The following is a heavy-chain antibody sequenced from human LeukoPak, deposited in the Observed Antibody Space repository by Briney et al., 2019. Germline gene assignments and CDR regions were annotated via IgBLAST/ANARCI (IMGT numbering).Heavy chain of an antibody. Sequence: ASVKVSCKASGYTFTSYGISWVRQAPGQGLEWMGWISAYNGNTNYAQKLQGRVTMTTDTSTSTAYMELRSLRSDDTAVYYRARLGGYYGSGNNWFDPWGQGTLVTVSS. CDR2: ISAYNGNT. CDR3: ARLGGYYGSGNNWFDP. J-gene: IGHJ5*02. V-gene: IGHV1-18*01. CDR1: GYTFTSYG. D-gene: IGHD3-10*01.